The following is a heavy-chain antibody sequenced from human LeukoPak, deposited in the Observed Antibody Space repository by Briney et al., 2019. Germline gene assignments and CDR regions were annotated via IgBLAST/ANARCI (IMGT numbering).Heavy chain of an antibody. Sequence: SETLSLTCTVSGGSISSYYWSWIRQPPGKGLEWIGYIYYSGSTNHNPSLKSRVTISVDTSKNQFPLKLSSVTAADTAVYYCGGSSGYHPDPYYFDYWGQGTLVTVSS. CDR1: GGSISSYY. D-gene: IGHD3-22*01. CDR2: IYYSGST. CDR3: GGSSGYHPDPYYFDY. V-gene: IGHV4-59*08. J-gene: IGHJ4*02.